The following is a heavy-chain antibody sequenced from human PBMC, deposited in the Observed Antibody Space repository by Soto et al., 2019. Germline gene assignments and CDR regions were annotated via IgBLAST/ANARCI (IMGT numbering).Heavy chain of an antibody. J-gene: IGHJ2*01. CDR3: ARFASWDKRASYFDL. Sequence: GGSVKLYCAASGFTVSSNYMSWVRQAPGKGLEWVSVIYSDGSTYYADSVKGRFTISRHNSKNTLYLQMNSLRAEDTAVYYCARFASWDKRASYFDLWGRGTLVSVSS. D-gene: IGHD6-13*01. V-gene: IGHV3-53*04. CDR1: GFTVSSNY. CDR2: IYSDGST.